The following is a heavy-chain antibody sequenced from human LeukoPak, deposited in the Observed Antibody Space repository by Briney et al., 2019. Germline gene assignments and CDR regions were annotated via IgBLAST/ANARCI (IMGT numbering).Heavy chain of an antibody. CDR2: ISAYNGNT. CDR1: GYTFTSYG. CDR3: ARNDYDDSSGYYYFDF. Sequence: ASVKVSCKASGYTFTSYGISWVRQAPGQGLEWMGWISAYNGNTNYAQKLQGRVTMTTDTSTSTAYMEVRSLRSDDTAVYYCARNDYDDSSGYYYFDFWGQGTLVTVSS. V-gene: IGHV1-18*01. J-gene: IGHJ4*02. D-gene: IGHD3-22*01.